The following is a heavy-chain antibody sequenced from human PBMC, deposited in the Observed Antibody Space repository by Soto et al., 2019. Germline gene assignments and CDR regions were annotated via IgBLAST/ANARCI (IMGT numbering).Heavy chain of an antibody. V-gene: IGHV3-7*01. J-gene: IGHJ4*02. Sequence: EVQLVESGGGLVQPGGSLRLSCAASGFTFSSYWMTWARQAPGKGLEWVASMNRDGSEKRYVDSVEGRFTISRDNAKYSLFPQMNSLSPDDTAVYYCGRDAGRRFDYWGQGSLVTVSS. D-gene: IGHD6-13*01. CDR2: MNRDGSEK. CDR3: GRDAGRRFDY. CDR1: GFTFSSYW.